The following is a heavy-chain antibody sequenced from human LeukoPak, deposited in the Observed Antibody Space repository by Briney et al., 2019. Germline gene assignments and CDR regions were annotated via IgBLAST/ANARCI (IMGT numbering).Heavy chain of an antibody. CDR1: GYTFTDYY. CDR3: ARNPSHFGP. Sequence: GASVTVSCKDSGYTFTDYYMHWVRQAPGQGLEWMGWINPNSGGKNYAQKFQGRVTMTRDTSISTAYMELSRLRSDDTAVYYCARNPSHFGPWGQGTLDTVSS. D-gene: IGHD3-10*01. V-gene: IGHV1-2*02. CDR2: INPNSGGK. J-gene: IGHJ5*02.